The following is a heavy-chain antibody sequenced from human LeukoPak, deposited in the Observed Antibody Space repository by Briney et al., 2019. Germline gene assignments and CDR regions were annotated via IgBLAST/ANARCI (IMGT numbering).Heavy chain of an antibody. CDR2: IRSKAYGGTT. J-gene: IGHJ4*02. CDR3: TRDTWIQLSDY. CDR1: GFTFSSYG. V-gene: IGHV3-49*04. D-gene: IGHD5-18*01. Sequence: GGSLRLSCAASGFTFSSYGMHWVRQAPGKGLEWVGFIRSKAYGGTTEYAASVKGRFTISRDDSKSIAYLQMNSPKTEDTAVYYCTRDTWIQLSDYWGQGTLVTVSS.